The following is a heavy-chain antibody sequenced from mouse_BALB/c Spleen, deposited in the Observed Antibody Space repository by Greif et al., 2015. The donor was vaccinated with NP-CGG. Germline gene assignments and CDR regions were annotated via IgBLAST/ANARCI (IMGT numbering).Heavy chain of an antibody. CDR2: IYPGSGNT. D-gene: IGHD4-1*01. V-gene: IGHV1-84*02. Sequence: VQLQQSGPELVKPGASVKISCKASGHTFTDYYINWVKQKPGQGLEWIGWIYPGSGNTKYNEKFKGKATLTVDTSSSTVYMQLSSLTSEDTAVYFCARRTGTEAMDYWGQGTSVTVSS. CDR1: GHTFTDYY. CDR3: ARRTGTEAMDY. J-gene: IGHJ4*01.